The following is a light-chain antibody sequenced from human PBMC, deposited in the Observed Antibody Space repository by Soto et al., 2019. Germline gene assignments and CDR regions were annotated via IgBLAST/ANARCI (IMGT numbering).Light chain of an antibody. V-gene: IGKV1D-12*01. CDR2: GAS. Sequence: DIQMTQSPSSVSASVGDRVTITCRASQGINSWLAWYQQKPGKAPKLLIYGASSLQNGVPSRFSGSGSGTDVTLTISSLQHEDFATYDGQQAKSFPSTVGQGIRLEMK. J-gene: IGKJ5*01. CDR3: QQAKSFPST. CDR1: QGINSW.